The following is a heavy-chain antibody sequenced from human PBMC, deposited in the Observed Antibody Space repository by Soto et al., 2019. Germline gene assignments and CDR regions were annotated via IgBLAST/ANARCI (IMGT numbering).Heavy chain of an antibody. D-gene: IGHD2-15*01. V-gene: IGHV4-59*01. CDR3: ARASGCSGDSCAFDP. J-gene: IGHJ5*02. CDR2: IYYTGST. Sequence: SETLSLTCTVSGGSISTYYWSWIRQPPGKGLEWIGYIYYTGSTNYNPSLKSRVTISVDTSKNQFSLNLSSVTAADTAVYYCARASGCSGDSCAFDPWGQGTLVTVS. CDR1: GGSISTYY.